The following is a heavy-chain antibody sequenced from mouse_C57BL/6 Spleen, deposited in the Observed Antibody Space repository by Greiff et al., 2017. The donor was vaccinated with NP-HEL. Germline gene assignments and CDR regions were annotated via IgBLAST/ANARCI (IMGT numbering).Heavy chain of an antibody. CDR2: IYPGSGST. CDR1: GYTFTSYW. CDR3: GRSGGGWLRRGDYFDY. V-gene: IGHV1-55*01. D-gene: IGHD2-2*01. J-gene: IGHJ2*01. Sequence: QVQLQQPGAELVKPGASVKMSCKASGYTFTSYWITWVKQRPGQGLEWIGDIYPGSGSTNYNEKFKSKATLTVDTSSSTAYMQLSSLTSEDSAVYYGGRSGGGWLRRGDYFDYWGQGTTLTVSS.